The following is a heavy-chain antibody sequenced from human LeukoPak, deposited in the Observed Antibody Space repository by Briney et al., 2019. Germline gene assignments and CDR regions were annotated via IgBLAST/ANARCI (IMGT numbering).Heavy chain of an antibody. D-gene: IGHD1-7*01. CDR1: GFIFRSYW. V-gene: IGHV3-7*01. J-gene: IGHJ4*02. CDR2: IDEHGFKT. CDR3: ARDGITSTRDY. Sequence: GGSLRLSCAASGFIFRSYWMVWVRQAPGKGLEWVASIDEHGFKTYYAASVTGRFTISKDTAKNSLDPQMNSLRAEDTAVYYCARDGITSTRDYWGQGALVTVSS.